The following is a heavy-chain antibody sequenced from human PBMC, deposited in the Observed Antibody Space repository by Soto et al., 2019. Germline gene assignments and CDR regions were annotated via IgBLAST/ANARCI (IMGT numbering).Heavy chain of an antibody. J-gene: IGHJ6*02. Sequence: VGSLRLSCAASGFTFSSYGMHWVRQAPGKGLEWVAVISYDGSNKYYADSVKGRFTISRDNSKNTLYLQMNSLRAEDTAVYYCAKGRTRNYYYYGMDVWGQGTTVTVSS. CDR2: ISYDGSNK. CDR3: AKGRTRNYYYYGMDV. V-gene: IGHV3-30*18. CDR1: GFTFSSYG.